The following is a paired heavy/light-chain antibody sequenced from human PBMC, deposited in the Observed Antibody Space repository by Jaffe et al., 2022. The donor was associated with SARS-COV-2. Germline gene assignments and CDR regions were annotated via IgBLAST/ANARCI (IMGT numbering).Heavy chain of an antibody. CDR1: GFTFSRNA. V-gene: IGHV3-30*04. CDR3: ATALDY. J-gene: IGHJ4*02. Sequence: QVQLVESGGGVVQPGTSLRLSCADSGFTFSRNAMHWVRQAPGKGLEWVAVISYHGTNKYYTDSVKGRFTISRDNSKNTLYLQMNSLRAEDTAMYYCATALDYWGQGTLVTVSS. CDR2: ISYHGTNK.
Light chain of an antibody. V-gene: IGKV2-24*01. CDR3: MQATQFPHT. CDR2: KIS. J-gene: IGKJ2*01. CDR1: QSLVHSDGNTY. Sequence: DIVMTQTPLSSPVTLGQPASISCRSSQSLVHSDGNTYFSWLQQRPGQPPRVLISKISNRLSGVPDRFSGSGAGTDFTLKISRVEAEDVGVYYCMQATQFPHTFGQGTKLEIK.